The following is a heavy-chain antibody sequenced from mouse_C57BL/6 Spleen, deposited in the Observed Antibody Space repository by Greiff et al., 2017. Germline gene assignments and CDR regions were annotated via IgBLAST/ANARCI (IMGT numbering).Heavy chain of an antibody. D-gene: IGHD2-10*02. V-gene: IGHV10-1*01. CDR2: IRSKSNNYAT. CDR3: VRHGSLVAMDY. Sequence: DVKLVESGGGLVQPKGSLKLSCAASGFSFNTYAMNWVRQAPGKGLEWVARIRSKSNNYATYYADSVKDRFTISRDDSESMLYLQMNNLKTEDTAMYYCVRHGSLVAMDYWGQGTSVTVSS. J-gene: IGHJ4*01. CDR1: GFSFNTYA.